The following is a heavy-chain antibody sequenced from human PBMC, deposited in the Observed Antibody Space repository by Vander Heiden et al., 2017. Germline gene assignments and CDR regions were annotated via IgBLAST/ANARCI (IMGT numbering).Heavy chain of an antibody. V-gene: IGHV1-24*01. Sequence: QVQLVQSGAEVKKPGASVKVSCKVSGYTLTELSMHWVRQAPGKGLEWMGGFDPEDGETIYAQKFQGRVTMTEDTSTDTAYMELSSLRSEDTAVYYCATDLYCSSTSCYNYYYGMDVWGQGTTVTVSS. CDR1: GYTLTELS. CDR2: FDPEDGET. J-gene: IGHJ6*02. CDR3: ATDLYCSSTSCYNYYYGMDV. D-gene: IGHD2-2*02.